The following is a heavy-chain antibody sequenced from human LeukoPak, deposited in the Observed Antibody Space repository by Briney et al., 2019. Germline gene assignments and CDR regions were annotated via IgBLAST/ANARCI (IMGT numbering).Heavy chain of an antibody. CDR2: ISGSGGST. CDR1: GFTFSNYA. J-gene: IGHJ6*03. V-gene: IGHV3-23*01. Sequence: PGGSLRLSCAASGFTFSNYAMSWVRQAPGKGLEWVSAISGSGGSTYYADSVKGRFTISRDNSENTLYLQMNSLRAEDTAVYYCAKEGIVVVPAAKYMDVWGKGTTVTVSS. D-gene: IGHD2-2*01. CDR3: AKEGIVVVPAAKYMDV.